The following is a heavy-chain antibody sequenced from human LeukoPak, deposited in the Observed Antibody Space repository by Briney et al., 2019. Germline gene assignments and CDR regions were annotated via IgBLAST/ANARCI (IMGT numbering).Heavy chain of an antibody. D-gene: IGHD2-15*01. CDR2: IYYSGST. V-gene: IGHV4-59*01. J-gene: IGHJ6*03. CDR1: GGSISSYY. CDR3: ARSGGSDYYYYYMDV. Sequence: SETLSLTCTVSGGSISSYYWSWIRQPPGKGLEWIGYIYYSGSTNYNPSLKSRVTISVDTSKNQFSLKLTSVTAADTAVYYCARSGGSDYYYYYMDVWGKGTTVTVSS.